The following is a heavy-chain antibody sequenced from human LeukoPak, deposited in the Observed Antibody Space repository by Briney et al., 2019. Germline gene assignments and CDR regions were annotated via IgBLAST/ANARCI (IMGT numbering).Heavy chain of an antibody. CDR2: IRSKANSYAT. J-gene: IGHJ5*02. CDR1: GFTFSGSA. V-gene: IGHV3-73*01. CDR3: TRQIVGATTDYNWFDP. Sequence: GSLRLSCAASGFTFSGSAMHWVRQASGKGLEWVGRIRSKANSYATAYAASVKGRFTISRDDSKNTAYLQMNSLKTEDTAVYYCTRQIVGATTDYNWFDPWGQGTLVTVSS. D-gene: IGHD1-26*01.